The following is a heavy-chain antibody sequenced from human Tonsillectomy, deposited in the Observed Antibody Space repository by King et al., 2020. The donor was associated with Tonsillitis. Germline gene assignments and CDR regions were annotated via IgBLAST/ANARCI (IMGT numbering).Heavy chain of an antibody. CDR1: GGSFSPYS. CDR2: ISHSGRT. CDR3: ARGPSAIFGVVSVPPPYFDS. V-gene: IGHV4-34*01. D-gene: IGHD3-3*01. Sequence: QVQLQQWGAGLLKPSETLSLTCAVYGGSFSPYSWSWLRQSPGKGLEWIGEISHSGRTTYNPSLRSRVTISVDTSKNHFSLNLTSVTAADTAIYYCARGPSAIFGVVSVPPPYFDSWGKGPLLTVSS. J-gene: IGHJ4*01.